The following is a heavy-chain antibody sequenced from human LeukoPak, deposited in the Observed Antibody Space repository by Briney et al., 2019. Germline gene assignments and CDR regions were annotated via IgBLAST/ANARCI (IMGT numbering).Heavy chain of an antibody. J-gene: IGHJ4*02. CDR2: ISSSSSYI. CDR1: GFTFSSYS. CDR3: ASQAAESRSLYYFDY. Sequence: GSVRLSCAASGFTFSSYSMNWVRQAPGKGLEWVSSISSSSSYIYYADSVKGRFTISRDNAKNSLYLQMNSLRAEDTAVYYCASQAAESRSLYYFDYWGQGTLVTVSS. V-gene: IGHV3-21*01.